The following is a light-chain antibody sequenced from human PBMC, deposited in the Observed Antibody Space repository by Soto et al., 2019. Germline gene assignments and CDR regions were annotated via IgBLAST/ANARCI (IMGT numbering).Light chain of an antibody. CDR2: AAS. Sequence: EIVMTQSPATLSVSPGERVTLSCRASQSISSNLAWYQQKPGQAPRLLIYAASTRAPGVPARFSGSGSGTDFPLTISSLQSEDFAVYYCQQYNIWPPYTLGQGTKLEIK. J-gene: IGKJ2*01. CDR3: QQYNIWPPYT. CDR1: QSISSN. V-gene: IGKV3-15*01.